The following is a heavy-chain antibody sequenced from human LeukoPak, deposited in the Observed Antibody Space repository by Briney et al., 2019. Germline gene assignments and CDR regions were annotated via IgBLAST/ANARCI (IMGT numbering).Heavy chain of an antibody. Sequence: ASVKVSCKASGGTFSSYAISWVRQAPGQGLEWMGGIIPIFGTANYAQKFQGRVTITADESTSTAYMELSSLRSEDTAVYYCARGNYDILTGYYSGTPYYYMDVWGKGTTVTISS. CDR1: GGTFSSYA. J-gene: IGHJ6*03. D-gene: IGHD3-9*01. V-gene: IGHV1-69*13. CDR2: IIPIFGTA. CDR3: ARGNYDILTGYYSGTPYYYMDV.